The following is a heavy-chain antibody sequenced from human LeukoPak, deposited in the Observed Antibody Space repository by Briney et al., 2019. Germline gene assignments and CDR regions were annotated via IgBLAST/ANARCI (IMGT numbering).Heavy chain of an antibody. Sequence: AAVKISCKASGYTFRGNYIHWLRQAPGQGLDWMGWIDANNGDTKSAQKFQGRVTMSRDTSISTAYMDLSSLSPDDAAVYYCARDPSSVTLYFFDYWGQGTLVTVSS. D-gene: IGHD4-11*01. J-gene: IGHJ4*02. CDR1: GYTFRGNY. CDR2: IDANNGDT. V-gene: IGHV1-2*02. CDR3: ARDPSSVTLYFFDY.